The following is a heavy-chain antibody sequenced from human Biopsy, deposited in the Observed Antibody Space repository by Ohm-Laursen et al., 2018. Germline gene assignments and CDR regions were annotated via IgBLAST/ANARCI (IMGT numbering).Heavy chain of an antibody. CDR3: ARMPHFDY. D-gene: IGHD2-2*01. CDR2: ISYTGGI. J-gene: IGHJ4*02. V-gene: IGHV4-59*01. CDR1: GGSISGYH. Sequence: GTLSLTCAVSGGSISGYHWSWIRKSPGKGLEWLAYISYTGGITSNPSLNGRATMSLDTSKNQFTLRLIYVTAADTAVYYCARMPHFDYWGQGILVTVSS.